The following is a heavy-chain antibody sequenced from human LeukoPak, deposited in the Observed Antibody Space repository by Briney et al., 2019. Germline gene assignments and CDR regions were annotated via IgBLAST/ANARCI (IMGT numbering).Heavy chain of an antibody. CDR2: INHSGST. V-gene: IGHV4-34*01. Sequence: SETLSLTCAVYGGSFSGYYWSWSRQPPGKGLEWIGEINHSGSTNYNPSLKSRVTISVDTSKNQFSLKLSSVTAADTAVYYCARATRTYYYDSSGYYYYWGQGTLVTVSS. CDR1: GGSFSGYY. D-gene: IGHD3-22*01. J-gene: IGHJ4*02. CDR3: ARATRTYYYDSSGYYYY.